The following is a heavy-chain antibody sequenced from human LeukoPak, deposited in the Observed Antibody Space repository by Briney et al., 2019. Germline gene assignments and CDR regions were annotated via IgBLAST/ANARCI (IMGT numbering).Heavy chain of an antibody. D-gene: IGHD1-26*01. J-gene: IGHJ4*02. Sequence: SVKVSCKASGFTFTNSAMQWVRQARGQRLEWIGWIVVGSGNTNYAQKFQERVTITRDMSTSTAYMELSSLRSEDTAVYYCAAGKWELLPHSWGQGTLVTVSS. CDR2: IVVGSGNT. CDR1: GFTFTNSA. CDR3: AAGKWELLPHS. V-gene: IGHV1-58*02.